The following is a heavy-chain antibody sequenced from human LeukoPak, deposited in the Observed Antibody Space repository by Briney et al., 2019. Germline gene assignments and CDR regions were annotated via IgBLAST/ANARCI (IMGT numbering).Heavy chain of an antibody. D-gene: IGHD3-22*01. CDR3: ARRDYYDSSGYYPL. V-gene: IGHV5-51*01. CDR2: IYPCDSYT. CDR1: GYSFTSYW. J-gene: IGHJ4*02. Sequence: GGALKIFCNGSGYSFTSYWIGLGRQGPGKGLGVVGSIYPCDSYTRYSTSFQGQVTFSADKSISTAYLQWSSLKASETAMYYCARRDYYDSSGYYPLWGQGTLVTVSS.